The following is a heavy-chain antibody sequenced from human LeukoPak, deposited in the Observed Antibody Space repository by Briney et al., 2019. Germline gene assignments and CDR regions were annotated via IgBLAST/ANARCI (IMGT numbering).Heavy chain of an antibody. CDR1: GFTFSSYW. CDR2: INSDGGST. Sequence: SGGSLRLSCAASGFTFSSYWMHWVRQAPGKGLVWVSRINSDGGSTSYADSVKGRFTISRDNAKNSLYLQMNSLRAEDTAVYYCARPASYYYDSSGYYGHAFDIWGQGTMVTVSS. V-gene: IGHV3-74*01. CDR3: ARPASYYYDSSGYYGHAFDI. D-gene: IGHD3-22*01. J-gene: IGHJ3*02.